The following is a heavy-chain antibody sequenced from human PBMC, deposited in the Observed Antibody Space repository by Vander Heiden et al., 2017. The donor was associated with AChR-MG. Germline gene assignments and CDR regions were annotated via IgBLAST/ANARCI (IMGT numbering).Heavy chain of an antibody. CDR1: GFTFSSYA. J-gene: IGHJ4*02. V-gene: IGHV3-30-3*01. CDR2: ISYDGSNK. Sequence: QVQLVESGGGVPQPGRSLRLPCAASGFTFSSYAMHWVRQAPGKGLEWVAVISYDGSNKYYADSVKGRFTISRDNSKNTLYLQMNSLRAEDTAVYYCVGGLEFDIVGVVAATQLDYWGQGTLVTVSS. D-gene: IGHD2-15*01. CDR3: VGGLEFDIVGVVAATQLDY.